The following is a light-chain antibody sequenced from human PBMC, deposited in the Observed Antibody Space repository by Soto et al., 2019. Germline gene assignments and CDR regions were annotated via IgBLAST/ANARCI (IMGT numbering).Light chain of an antibody. J-gene: IGKJ1*01. V-gene: IGKV3D-20*02. CDR3: QQCNNWPQWT. Sequence: EIVLTQSPGTLSLSPGERATLSCRASQSISGNYLAWYQQKPGQAPRLLIYGASTRAAGIPPRFSGSGSGTDFTLTISSLEPEDFAVYYCQQCNNWPQWTFGQGTKVDIK. CDR1: QSISGNY. CDR2: GAS.